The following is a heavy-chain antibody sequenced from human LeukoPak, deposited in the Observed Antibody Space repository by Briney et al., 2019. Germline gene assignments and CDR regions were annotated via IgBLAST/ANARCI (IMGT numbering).Heavy chain of an antibody. V-gene: IGHV4-59*01. CDR2: IYYSGST. Sequence: SETLSLTCTVSGGSISSYYWSWIRQPPGKGLEWIGYIYYSGSTNYNPSLKSRATISVDTSKNQFSLKLSSVTAADTAVYYCARAPPHYYDSSGYYDRWGQGTLVTVSS. J-gene: IGHJ4*02. CDR3: ARAPPHYYDSSGYYDR. D-gene: IGHD3-22*01. CDR1: GGSISSYY.